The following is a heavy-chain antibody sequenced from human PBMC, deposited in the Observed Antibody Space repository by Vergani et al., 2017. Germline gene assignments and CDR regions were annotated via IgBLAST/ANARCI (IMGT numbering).Heavy chain of an antibody. CDR1: GFTFSSYS. Sequence: VQLVESGGGVVQPGTSLRLSCVVSGFTFSSYSMNWVRQAPGKGLEWVSSISSSSSYIHYSDSLKGRFTISRDNAKSSLYLQMNSLRAEDTGVYYCASDRYYLGSGSYPYFYYYGLDVWGQGTAVTVSS. CDR2: ISSSSSYI. CDR3: ASDRYYLGSGSYPYFYYYGLDV. J-gene: IGHJ6*02. V-gene: IGHV3-21*01. D-gene: IGHD3-10*01.